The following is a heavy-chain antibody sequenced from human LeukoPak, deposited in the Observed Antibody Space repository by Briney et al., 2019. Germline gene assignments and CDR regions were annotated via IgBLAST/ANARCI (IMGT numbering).Heavy chain of an antibody. D-gene: IGHD1-1*01. CDR3: ARGGTLFGY. V-gene: IGHV3-30*03. Sequence: GRSLRLSCAASGFTFSSYGMHWVRQAPGKGLEWVAVISYDGSNKYYADSVKGRFTISRDNSKNTLYLQMNSLRAEDTAVYYCARGGTLFGYWGQGTPVTVSS. CDR1: GFTFSSYG. J-gene: IGHJ4*02. CDR2: ISYDGSNK.